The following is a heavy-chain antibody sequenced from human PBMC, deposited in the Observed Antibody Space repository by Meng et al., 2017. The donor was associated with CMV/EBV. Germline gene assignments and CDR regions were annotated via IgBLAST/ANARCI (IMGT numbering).Heavy chain of an antibody. J-gene: IGHJ6*02. CDR3: AREGYCSSTSCCTWGTYYYYGMDV. CDR2: MNPNSGNT. V-gene: IGHV1-8*03. D-gene: IGHD2-2*02. CDR1: GYTFTSYD. Sequence: ASVKVSCKASGYTFTSYDINWVRQATGQGLEWMGWMNPNSGNTGYAQKFQGRVTITRNTSISTAYMELSSLRSEDTAVYYCAREGYCSSTSCCTWGTYYYYGMDVWGQGTTVTVSS.